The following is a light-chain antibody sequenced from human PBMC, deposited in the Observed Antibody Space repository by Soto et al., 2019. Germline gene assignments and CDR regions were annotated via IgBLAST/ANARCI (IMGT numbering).Light chain of an antibody. CDR3: QQYNTYST. J-gene: IGKJ4*01. CDR2: FVS. CDR1: QDINKY. V-gene: IGKV1-9*01. Sequence: DIQLTQSPSFLSASVGDRVTITFRASQDINKYLAWYQQKPGEAPKLLIYFVSTLQSGVPSSFSGSGSGTEFTLTISDLQPEDFATYYCQQYNTYSTFGGGTKVDIK.